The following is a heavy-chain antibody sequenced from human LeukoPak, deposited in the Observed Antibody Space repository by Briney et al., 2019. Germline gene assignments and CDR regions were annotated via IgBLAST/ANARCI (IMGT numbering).Heavy chain of an antibody. J-gene: IGHJ6*03. CDR3: AKDRNYGPLGYYYMDV. Sequence: GGSLRLSCAASGFTFSTYGMHWVRQAPGKGLEWVAFIRYDGSNKYYADSVKGRFTISRDNSKNTLYLQMNSLRAEDTAVYYCAKDRNYGPLGYYYMDVWGKGTTVTVSS. CDR2: IRYDGSNK. V-gene: IGHV3-30*02. D-gene: IGHD5-24*01. CDR1: GFTFSTYG.